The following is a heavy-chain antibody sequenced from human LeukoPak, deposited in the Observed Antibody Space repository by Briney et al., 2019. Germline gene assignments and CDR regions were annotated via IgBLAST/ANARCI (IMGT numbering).Heavy chain of an antibody. CDR2: MFYSGST. V-gene: IGHV4-59*13. D-gene: IGHD1-26*01. Sequence: KPSETLSLTCTVSGGSISSYYWSWIRQPPGKGLEWIGYMFYSGSTNYNPSLKSRVTMSVDTSKSQFSLKLSSVTAADTAVYYCARGGVYSGSFLLYFDYWGQGTLVTVSS. J-gene: IGHJ4*02. CDR1: GGSISSYY. CDR3: ARGGVYSGSFLLYFDY.